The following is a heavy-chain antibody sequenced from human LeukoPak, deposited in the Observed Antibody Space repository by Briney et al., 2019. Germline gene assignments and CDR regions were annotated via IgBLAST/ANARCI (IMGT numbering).Heavy chain of an antibody. J-gene: IGHJ3*02. CDR3: ARVGAAAGTAFDI. CDR1: GYTFTGYY. V-gene: IGHV1-2*06. D-gene: IGHD6-13*01. Sequence: ASVKVSCKASGYTFTGYYMHWVRQAPGQGLEWMGRINPNRGGTNYAQKFQGRVTMTRDTSISTAYMELSRLRSDDTAVYYCARVGAAAGTAFDIWGQGTMVTVSS. CDR2: INPNRGGT.